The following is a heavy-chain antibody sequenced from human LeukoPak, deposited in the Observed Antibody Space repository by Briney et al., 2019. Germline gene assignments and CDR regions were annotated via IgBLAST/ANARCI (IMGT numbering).Heavy chain of an antibody. CDR3: AKDSAVAGTNWFDP. J-gene: IGHJ5*02. V-gene: IGHV3-30*04. D-gene: IGHD6-19*01. CDR2: ISYNGGYK. Sequence: GTSLRLSCAVSGFTFTSYAIHWVRQAPGKGLEWVALISYNGGYKYYADSVKGRFTISRDNSKNTVYLQMNSLRAEDTAVYYCAKDSAVAGTNWFDPWGQGTLVTVSS. CDR1: GFTFTSYA.